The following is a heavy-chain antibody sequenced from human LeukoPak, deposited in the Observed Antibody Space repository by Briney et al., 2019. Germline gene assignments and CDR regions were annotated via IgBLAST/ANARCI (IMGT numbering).Heavy chain of an antibody. CDR2: INPNSGGT. D-gene: IGHD1-14*01. Sequence: ASVKVSCKASEYAFTGYYIHWVRQAPGQGPEWMGWINPNSGGTKYAQKFQGRVTMTRDTSISTAYMELSRLSSDDTAVYYCARDLTTLDYFDYWGQGTPVTVSS. J-gene: IGHJ4*02. CDR1: EYAFTGYY. V-gene: IGHV1-2*02. CDR3: ARDLTTLDYFDY.